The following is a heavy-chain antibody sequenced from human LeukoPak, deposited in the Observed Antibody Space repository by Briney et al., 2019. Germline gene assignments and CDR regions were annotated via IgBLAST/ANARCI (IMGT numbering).Heavy chain of an antibody. J-gene: IGHJ4*02. V-gene: IGHV1-8*01. Sequence: ASVKVSCKASGYTFTSYDIHWVRQATGQGLEWMGWINPNSGKPAYAQKFQRRVTTTRNTSISTAYMDLSSLRSEDTALYYCARVGRNDYCGQGTLVTVSS. CDR2: INPNSGKP. CDR3: ARVGRNDY. CDR1: GYTFTSYD.